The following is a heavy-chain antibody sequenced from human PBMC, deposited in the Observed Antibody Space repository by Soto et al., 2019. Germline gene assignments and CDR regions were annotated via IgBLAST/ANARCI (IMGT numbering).Heavy chain of an antibody. V-gene: IGHV4-30-4*01. CDR2: IYYSGST. J-gene: IGHJ6*02. D-gene: IGHD2-2*01. CDR3: AGSSTYYYYYGMDV. CDR1: GGSISSGDYY. Sequence: SETLSLTCTFSGGSISSGDYYWSWIRQPPGKGLEWIGYIYYSGSTYYNPSLKSRVTISVDTSKNQFSLKLSSVTAADTAVYYCAGSSTYYYYYGMDVWGQGTTVTVSS.